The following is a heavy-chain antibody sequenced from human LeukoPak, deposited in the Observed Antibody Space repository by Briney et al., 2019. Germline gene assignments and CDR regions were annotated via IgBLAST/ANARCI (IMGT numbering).Heavy chain of an antibody. CDR1: GYSFTSYW. Sequence: GESLKTSCKGSGYSFTSYWISWVRQMPGKGLEWMGRIDPSDSYTNYSPSFQGHVTISADKSISTAYLQWSSLKASDTAMYYCARQTDYDILTGYYVWWGQGTLVTVSS. V-gene: IGHV5-10-1*01. J-gene: IGHJ4*02. CDR2: IDPSDSYT. CDR3: ARQTDYDILTGYYVW. D-gene: IGHD3-9*01.